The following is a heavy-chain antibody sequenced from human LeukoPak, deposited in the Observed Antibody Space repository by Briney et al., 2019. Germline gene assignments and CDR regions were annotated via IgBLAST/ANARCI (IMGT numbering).Heavy chain of an antibody. CDR3: AREYSYGYYRYFDY. V-gene: IGHV3-7*01. D-gene: IGHD5-18*01. Sequence: PGGSLRLSCAASGFTFSSYWMSWVRQAPGKGLEWVANIKQDGSEKYYVDSVKGRFTISRDNAKNSLYLQMNSPRAEDTAVYYCAREYSYGYYRYFDYWGQGTLVTVSS. J-gene: IGHJ4*02. CDR2: IKQDGSEK. CDR1: GFTFSSYW.